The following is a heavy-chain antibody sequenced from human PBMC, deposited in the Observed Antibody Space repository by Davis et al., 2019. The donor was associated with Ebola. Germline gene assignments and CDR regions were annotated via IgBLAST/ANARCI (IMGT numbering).Heavy chain of an antibody. Sequence: GESLKISCAASGFTFSSYAMSWVRQAPGKGLEWVSVIYSCGSTYYADSVKGRFTISRDNSKNTLYLQMNSLRAEDTAVYYCASVVLSYYDFWSGYPITDYWGQGTLVTVSS. D-gene: IGHD3-3*01. CDR2: IYSCGST. J-gene: IGHJ4*02. CDR3: ASVVLSYYDFWSGYPITDY. V-gene: IGHV3-23*03. CDR1: GFTFSSYA.